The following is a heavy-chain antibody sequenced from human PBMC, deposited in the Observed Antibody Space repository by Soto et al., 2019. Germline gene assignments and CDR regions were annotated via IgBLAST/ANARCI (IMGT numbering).Heavy chain of an antibody. D-gene: IGHD3-16*02. CDR1: GFTFSNAW. Sequence: EVQLVESGGGLEKPGGSLRLSCAATGFTFSNAWMSWVRQAPGKGLEWVGHIKSKTDGGATDYAAPVKGRFTISRDESKNTLYLQMNSLKTEDTAVYYCTTDDLITFGGVLVPNWFDSWGQGTLVTVSS. V-gene: IGHV3-15*01. CDR2: IKSKTDGGAT. J-gene: IGHJ5*01. CDR3: TTDDLITFGGVLVPNWFDS.